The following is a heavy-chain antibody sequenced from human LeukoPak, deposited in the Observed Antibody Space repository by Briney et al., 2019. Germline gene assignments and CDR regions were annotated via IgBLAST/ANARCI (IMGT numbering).Heavy chain of an antibody. CDR3: ARVRGTMDYYYYYMDV. V-gene: IGHV4-59*01. CDR1: GGSISSYY. Sequence: SETLSLTCTVSGGSISSYYWSWIRQPPGKGLEWIGYIYYSGSTNYNPSLKSRVTISVDTSKNQFSLKLSSVTAADTAVYYCARVRGTMDYYYYYMDVWGKGTTVTVSS. J-gene: IGHJ6*03. CDR2: IYYSGST. D-gene: IGHD3-10*01.